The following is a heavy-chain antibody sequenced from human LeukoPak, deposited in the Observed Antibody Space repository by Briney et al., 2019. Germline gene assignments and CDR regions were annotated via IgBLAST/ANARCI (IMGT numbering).Heavy chain of an antibody. Sequence: GGSLRLSCAASGFTFRSYAMHWVRQAPGKGLEWVAVISYDGSNKYYADSVKGRFTISRDNSKNTLYLQMNSLRAEDTAVYYCAGGIEVVGATFDYWGQGTLVTVSS. CDR3: AGGIEVVGATFDY. CDR2: ISYDGSNK. CDR1: GFTFRSYA. V-gene: IGHV3-30-3*01. D-gene: IGHD1-26*01. J-gene: IGHJ4*02.